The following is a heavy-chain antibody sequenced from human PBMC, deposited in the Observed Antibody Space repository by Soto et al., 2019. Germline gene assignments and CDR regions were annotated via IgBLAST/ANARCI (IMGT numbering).Heavy chain of an antibody. CDR3: ERGPGGPDGPGDY. CDR2: INAGNGNT. Sequence: QVQLVQSGAEVKKPGASVKVSCKASGYTFTSYAMHWVRRAPGQRLEWMGWINAGNGNTKYSQKFQGRVTITRDTSASTAYMELSSMRSEDTAVYYCERGPGGPDGPGDYWGQGTLVTVSS. CDR1: GYTFTSYA. D-gene: IGHD2-15*01. V-gene: IGHV1-3*01. J-gene: IGHJ4*02.